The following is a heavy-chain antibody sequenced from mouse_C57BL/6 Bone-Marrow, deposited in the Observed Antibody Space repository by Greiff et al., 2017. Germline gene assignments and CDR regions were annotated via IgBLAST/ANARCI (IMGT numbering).Heavy chain of an antibody. CDR3: ARDGYYLYWYFDV. J-gene: IGHJ1*03. CDR1: GYTFTDYY. V-gene: IGHV1-75*01. CDR2: IFPGSGST. Sequence: QVQLQQSGPELVKPGASVKISCKASGYTFTDYYINWVKQRPGQGLEWIGWIFPGSGSTYYNEKFKGKATLTVNKSSSTAYMLLSSLTSEDSAVYFCARDGYYLYWYFDVWGTGTTVTVSS. D-gene: IGHD2-3*01.